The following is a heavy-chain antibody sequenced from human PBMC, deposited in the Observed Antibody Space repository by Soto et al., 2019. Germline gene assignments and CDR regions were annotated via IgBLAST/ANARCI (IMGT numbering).Heavy chain of an antibody. D-gene: IGHD3-10*01. J-gene: IGHJ1*01. CDR1: GDSITSIYH. CDR3: ARTDNVGHYQH. V-gene: IGHV4-38-2*01. CDR2: IYHSGTT. Sequence: SETLSLTCAVSGDSITSIYHWAWIRHPPGRGLELVASIYHSGTTYYNPSLKSRVTISVDTSKNQFSLNLRSVTAADSAVYYCARTDNVGHYQHFGQGNLVTVSS.